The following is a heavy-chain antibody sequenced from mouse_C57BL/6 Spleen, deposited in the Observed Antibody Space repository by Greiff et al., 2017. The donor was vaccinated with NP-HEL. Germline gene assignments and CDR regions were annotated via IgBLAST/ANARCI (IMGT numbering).Heavy chain of an antibody. CDR2: INPNNGGT. CDR3: ARGNPWFAY. CDR1: GYTFTDYN. J-gene: IGHJ3*01. Sequence: EVKLMESGPELVKPGASVKIPCKASGYTFTDYNMDWVKQSHGKSLEWIGDINPNNGGTIYNQKFKGKATLTVDKSSSTAYMELRSLTSEDTAVYYCARGNPWFAYWGQGTLVTVSA. V-gene: IGHV1-18*01. D-gene: IGHD2-1*01.